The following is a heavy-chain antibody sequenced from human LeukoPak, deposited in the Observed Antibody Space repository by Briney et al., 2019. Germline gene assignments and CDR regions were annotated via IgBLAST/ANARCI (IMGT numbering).Heavy chain of an antibody. CDR3: ARHYYGSGSYYPDAFDI. CDR2: IYYSGST. Sequence: SETLSLTCTVSGGSISSSSYYWGWIRQPPGKGLEWIGSIYYSGSTYYNPSLKSRVTISVDTSKNQFSLKLSSVTAADTAVYYCARHYYGSGSYYPDAFDIWGQGTMVTVSS. D-gene: IGHD3-10*01. J-gene: IGHJ3*02. V-gene: IGHV4-39*01. CDR1: GGSISSSSYY.